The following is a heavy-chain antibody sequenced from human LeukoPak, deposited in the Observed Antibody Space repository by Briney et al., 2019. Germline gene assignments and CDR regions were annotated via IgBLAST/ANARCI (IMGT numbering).Heavy chain of an antibody. CDR1: GYSFTSYW. CDR2: IYPGDSDT. CDR3: ARLRIETTVTTALLYYFDY. Sequence: GESLKISCKGSGYSFTSYWIGWVRQMPGKGLEWVGIIYPGDSDTRYSPSFQGQVTISADKSISTAYLQWSSLKASDTAMYYCARLRIETTVTTALLYYFDYWGQGTLVTVSS. J-gene: IGHJ4*02. D-gene: IGHD4-11*01. V-gene: IGHV5-51*01.